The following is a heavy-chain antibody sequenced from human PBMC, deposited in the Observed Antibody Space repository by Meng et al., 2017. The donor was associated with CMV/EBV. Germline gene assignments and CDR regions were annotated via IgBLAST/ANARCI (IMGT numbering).Heavy chain of an antibody. D-gene: IGHD1-26*01. CDR2: IYKSGST. V-gene: IGHV4-61*01. CDR3: ARDNLGGSYDY. CDR1: GCSVCSNNYY. J-gene: IGHJ4*02. Sequence: CTVSGCSVCSNNYYWTWIRQPPGKGLEWIGYIYKSGSTNYNPSLKSRVTISADTSKNQFSLKLSSVTAADTAVYYCARDNLGGSYDYWGQGTLVTVSS.